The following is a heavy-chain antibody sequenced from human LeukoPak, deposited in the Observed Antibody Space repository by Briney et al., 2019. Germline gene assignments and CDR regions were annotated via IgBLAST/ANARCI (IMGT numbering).Heavy chain of an antibody. CDR3: ASDEWSGYSPGYMDA. V-gene: IGHV3-30*02. CDR1: GFTFSSYG. J-gene: IGHJ6*03. Sequence: YPGGSLRLSCAASGFTFSSYGMHWVRQAPGKGLEWVAFIRYDGSIKYYADSVKGRFTISRDNSKNTLYLQMNSLRAEDTAVYYCASDEWSGYSPGYMDAWGKGTTVTVFS. D-gene: IGHD3-3*01. CDR2: IRYDGSIK.